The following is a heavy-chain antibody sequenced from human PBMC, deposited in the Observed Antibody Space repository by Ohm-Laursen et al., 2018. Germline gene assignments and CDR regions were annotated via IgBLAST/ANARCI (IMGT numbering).Heavy chain of an antibody. Sequence: SVKVSCKASGYTFTSYDINWVRQATGQGLEWMGWMNPNSGNTGYAQKFQGRVTMTRNTSISTTYMELSSLRSEDTAVYYCTKGLSGGTGHGNWFDPWGQGTLVIVSS. D-gene: IGHD3-10*01. CDR1: GYTFTSYD. V-gene: IGHV1-8*01. J-gene: IGHJ5*02. CDR3: TKGLSGGTGHGNWFDP. CDR2: MNPNSGNT.